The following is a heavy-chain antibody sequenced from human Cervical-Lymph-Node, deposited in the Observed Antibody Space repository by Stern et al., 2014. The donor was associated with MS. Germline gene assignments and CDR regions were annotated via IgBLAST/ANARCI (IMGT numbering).Heavy chain of an antibody. CDR1: GYTFTGYY. CDR2: INPNSGGT. CDR3: ARDPMVRGVYNWFDP. Sequence: VQLVESGAEVKKPGASVKVSCKASGYTFTGYYMHWVRQAPGQGLEWMGRINPNSGGTNYAQKFQGRVTMTRDTSISTAYMELSRLRSDDTAVYYCARDPMVRGVYNWFDPWGQGTLVTVSS. J-gene: IGHJ5*02. V-gene: IGHV1-2*06. D-gene: IGHD3-10*01.